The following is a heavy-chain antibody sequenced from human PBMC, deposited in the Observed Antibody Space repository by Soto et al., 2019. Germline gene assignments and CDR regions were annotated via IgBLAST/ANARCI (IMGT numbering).Heavy chain of an antibody. Sequence: SVKVSCKASGGTFSRSAISWVRQAPGQGLEWMGGIIPLFNTPNSAQKFQGRVTFTADDTTGTVYMELSSLRADDTAVYYCARLTYSNTWPVFDYWGQGTLVTVS. CDR1: GGTFSRSA. D-gene: IGHD4-4*01. J-gene: IGHJ4*02. V-gene: IGHV1-69*13. CDR3: ARLTYSNTWPVFDY. CDR2: IIPLFNTP.